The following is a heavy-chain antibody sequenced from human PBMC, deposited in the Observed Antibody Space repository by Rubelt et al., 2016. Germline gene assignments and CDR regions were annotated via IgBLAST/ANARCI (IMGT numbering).Heavy chain of an antibody. J-gene: IGHJ4*02. D-gene: IGHD5-24*01. Sequence: SGYYWGWIRRPPGKGLEWIGEINHSGDTNYNPSLKSRVVVSVDTSKNQFSLKVNSVTAADTAVYYCAGLRRDGYNYPDLDYWGQGTLVTVSS. CDR3: AGLRRDGYNYPDLDY. V-gene: IGHV4-34*01. CDR2: INHSGDT. CDR1: SGYY.